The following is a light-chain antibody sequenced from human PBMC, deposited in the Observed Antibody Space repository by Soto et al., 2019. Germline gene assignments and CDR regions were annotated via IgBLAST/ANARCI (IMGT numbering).Light chain of an antibody. Sequence: EIVMTQSPATLSVSPGERATLSCRASQSVSSNLAWYQQKPGQAPRLLIYDTSTRATGVPTRFSGSRSGADFTLTISRLEPEDFAVYYCQQYGSSPPTTFGQGTKVDIK. CDR1: QSVSSN. CDR2: DTS. V-gene: IGKV3-15*01. CDR3: QQYGSSPPTT. J-gene: IGKJ1*01.